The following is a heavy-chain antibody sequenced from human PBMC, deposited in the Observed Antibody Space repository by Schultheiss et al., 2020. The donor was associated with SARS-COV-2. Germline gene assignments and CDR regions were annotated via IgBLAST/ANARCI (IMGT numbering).Heavy chain of an antibody. CDR2: IYYSGST. V-gene: IGHV4-59*12. Sequence: SETLSLTCTVSGGSISSYYWSWIRQPPGKGLEWIGYIYYSGSTNYNPSLKSRVSMSVHTSKNQFSLKLSSVTAADTAVYYCARVRRRQYQLLYRGHFDYWGQGTLVTVSS. CDR1: GGSISSYY. D-gene: IGHD2-2*02. CDR3: ARVRRRQYQLLYRGHFDY. J-gene: IGHJ4*02.